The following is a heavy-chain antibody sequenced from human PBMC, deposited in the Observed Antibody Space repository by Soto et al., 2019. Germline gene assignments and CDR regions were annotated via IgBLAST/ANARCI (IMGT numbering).Heavy chain of an antibody. J-gene: IGHJ3*02. CDR2: ISGSGGST. Sequence: PGGSLRLSCAASGFTFSSYAMSWVRQAPGKGLEWVSTISGSGGSTYDADSVKGRFTFSRDNSKNTVYLQMNSLRAEDTAVYYCAKDWYYDSSGQLGAFDIWGQGTMVTVSS. CDR1: GFTFSSYA. D-gene: IGHD3-22*01. V-gene: IGHV3-23*01. CDR3: AKDWYYDSSGQLGAFDI.